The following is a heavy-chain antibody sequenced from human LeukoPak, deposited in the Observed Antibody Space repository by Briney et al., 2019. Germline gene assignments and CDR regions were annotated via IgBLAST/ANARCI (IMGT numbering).Heavy chain of an antibody. CDR1: GFTLSSYS. J-gene: IGHJ4*02. CDR2: ISSSSSYI. V-gene: IGHV3-21*01. D-gene: IGHD1-26*01. Sequence: GGSLRLSCAASGFTLSSYSMNWVRQAPGKGLEWVSSISSSSSYIYYADSVKGRFTISRDNAKNSLYLQMNSLRAEDTAVYYCARSIGGSYLFDYWGQGTLVTVSS. CDR3: ARSIGGSYLFDY.